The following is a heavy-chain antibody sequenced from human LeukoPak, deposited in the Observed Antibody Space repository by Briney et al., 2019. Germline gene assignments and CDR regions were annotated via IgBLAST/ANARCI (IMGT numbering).Heavy chain of an antibody. V-gene: IGHV4-34*01. Sequence: SETLSLTCTVSGGSISSYSWSWIRQPPGKGLEWIGEINHSGSTNYNPSLKSRVTISVDTSKDQFSLKLSSVTAADTAVYYCARGVGDYSNPEVYYYYGMDVWGQGTTVTVSS. J-gene: IGHJ6*02. CDR3: ARGVGDYSNPEVYYYYGMDV. D-gene: IGHD4-11*01. CDR1: GGSISSYS. CDR2: INHSGST.